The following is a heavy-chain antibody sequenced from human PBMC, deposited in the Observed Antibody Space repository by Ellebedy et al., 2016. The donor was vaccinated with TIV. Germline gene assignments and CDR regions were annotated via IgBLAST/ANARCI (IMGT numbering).Heavy chain of an antibody. Sequence: MPSETLSLTCTVSGGYISNYYWSWIRQSPGKGLEWIGYVFYTGTTNYNPSLQSRVTMSLDTSKKQFSLRLRSVTAADTAIYYCARQLGWGSDRVDPWGHGILVTVSS. CDR3: ARQLGWGSDRVDP. CDR2: VFYTGTT. D-gene: IGHD3-10*01. CDR1: GGYISNYY. J-gene: IGHJ5*02. V-gene: IGHV4-59*08.